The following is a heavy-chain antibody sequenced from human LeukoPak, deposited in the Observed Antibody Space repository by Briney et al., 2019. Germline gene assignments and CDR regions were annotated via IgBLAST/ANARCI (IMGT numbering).Heavy chain of an antibody. CDR3: VKGAWCDY. V-gene: IGHV3-23*01. Sequence: GGSLRLSCAASGFPFSKFDMSLVRQAPGKGLEWVSVLSATSGTTNYADSVKGRFTISRDNSKNTLYLQLNSLRAEDTAIYYCVKGAWCDYWGQGTLVTVSS. D-gene: IGHD2-15*01. CDR2: LSATSGTT. J-gene: IGHJ4*02. CDR1: GFPFSKFD.